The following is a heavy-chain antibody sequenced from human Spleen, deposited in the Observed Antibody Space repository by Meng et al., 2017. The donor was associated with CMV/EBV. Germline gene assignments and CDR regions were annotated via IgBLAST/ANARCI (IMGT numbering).Heavy chain of an antibody. V-gene: IGHV4-59*01. Sequence: SETLSLTCTVSGGSISSYYWSWIRQPPRKGLEWIGYIYYSGSTNYNPSLKSRVTISVDTSKNQFSLKLSSVTAADTTVYYCARYQLLYSNYFDYWGQGTLVTVSS. CDR2: IYYSGST. CDR1: GGSISSYY. D-gene: IGHD2-2*02. J-gene: IGHJ4*02. CDR3: ARYQLLYSNYFDY.